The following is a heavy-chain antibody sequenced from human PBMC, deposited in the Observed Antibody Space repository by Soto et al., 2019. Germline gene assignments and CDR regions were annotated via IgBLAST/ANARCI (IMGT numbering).Heavy chain of an antibody. V-gene: IGHV3-48*02. J-gene: IGHJ4*02. CDR3: AREYFYFDS. CDR2: ISSTGSTI. Sequence: GGSLRLSCAASGFTFSNYWMNWVRQAPGKGLEWISYISSTGSTIYYADSVKGRFTSSRDNAKNSLYLQMNSLRDEDTAVYYCAREYFYFDSWGQGTLVTVSS. CDR1: GFTFSNYW.